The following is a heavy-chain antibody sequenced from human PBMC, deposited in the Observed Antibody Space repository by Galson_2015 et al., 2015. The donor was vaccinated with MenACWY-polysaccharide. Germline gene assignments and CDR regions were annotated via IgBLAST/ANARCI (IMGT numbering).Heavy chain of an antibody. V-gene: IGHV3-30*02. CDR2: IRYDGRDK. J-gene: IGHJ4*02. CDR1: GFTFSSYG. Sequence: SLRLSCAASGFTFSSYGVHWVRQAPGKGLKWVAFIRYDGRDKYYADSVKGRFTLFRDNSKNTLYLQMDSLRAEDTAVYYCAKDRTAAASDGDYWGQGTLVTVSS. D-gene: IGHD6-13*01. CDR3: AKDRTAAASDGDY.